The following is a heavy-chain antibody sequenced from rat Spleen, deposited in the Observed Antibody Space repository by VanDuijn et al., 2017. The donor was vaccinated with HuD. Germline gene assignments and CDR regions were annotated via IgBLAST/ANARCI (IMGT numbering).Heavy chain of an antibody. CDR1: GFTFSDYN. CDR3: STAGSGLDYYYAGGFDY. Sequence: EVQLVESGGDFVQPGGSLKLSCAASGFTFSDYNMAWVRQAPKTGLAWVATINYDSSGTYYRDSVKGRFTISRDNARSTLSLQMDSLRSEDTATYYCSTAGSGLDYYYAGGFDYWGQGVMVTVSS. CDR2: INYDSSGT. J-gene: IGHJ2*01. V-gene: IGHV5-7*01. D-gene: IGHD1-6*01.